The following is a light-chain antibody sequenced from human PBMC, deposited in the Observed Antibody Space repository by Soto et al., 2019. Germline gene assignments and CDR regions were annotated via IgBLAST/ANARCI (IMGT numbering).Light chain of an antibody. J-gene: IGLJ1*01. CDR1: SSDVGGYNY. V-gene: IGLV2-14*03. CDR3: SSYTSSTTLRL. CDR2: DVS. Sequence: QSVLTQPASLSGSPGQSITISCTGTSSDVGGYNYVSWYQQLPGKAPKLIIYDVSSRPSGVSDRFAGSKSDNTASLTISGLLAEDEGDYFCSSYTSSTTLRLFGTGTKLTVL.